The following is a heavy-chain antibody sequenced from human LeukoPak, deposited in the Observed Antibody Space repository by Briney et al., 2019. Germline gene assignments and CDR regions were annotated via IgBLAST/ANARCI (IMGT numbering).Heavy chain of an antibody. CDR2: ISSSGSGI. Sequence: GGSLRLSCAASGFTFRSYEMNWVRQAPGKGLEWVSYISSSGSGIHYADSVKGRFTISRDNAKNSLYLQMNSLRAEDTPVYYCAREIAVAGTTGDYDIWGQGTMVTVSS. CDR1: GFTFRSYE. J-gene: IGHJ3*02. V-gene: IGHV3-48*03. CDR3: AREIAVAGTTGDYDI. D-gene: IGHD6-19*01.